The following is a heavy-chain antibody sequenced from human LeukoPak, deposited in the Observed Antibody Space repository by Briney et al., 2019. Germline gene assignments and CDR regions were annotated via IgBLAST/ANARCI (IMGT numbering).Heavy chain of an antibody. Sequence: PSETLSLTCTVSGGSISSYYWGWIRQPPGKGLEWIGSFYHSGSTYYNPSLKSRVTISVDTSKNQFSLKLSSVTAADTAVYYCARQDSSGWYGSFDYWGQGTLVTVSS. CDR2: FYHSGST. V-gene: IGHV4-39*01. D-gene: IGHD6-19*01. J-gene: IGHJ4*02. CDR3: ARQDSSGWYGSFDY. CDR1: GGSISSYY.